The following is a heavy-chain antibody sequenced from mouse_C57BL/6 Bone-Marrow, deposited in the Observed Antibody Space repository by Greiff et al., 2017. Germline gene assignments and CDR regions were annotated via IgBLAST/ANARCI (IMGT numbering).Heavy chain of an antibody. CDR2: ISYDGSN. J-gene: IGHJ2*01. Sequence: EVQRVESGPGLVKPSQSLSLTCSVTGYSITSGYYWNWIRQFPGNKLEWMGYISYDGSNNYNPSLKNRISITRDTSKNQFFLKLNSVTTEDTATYYCARFDGYYYWGQGTTLTVSS. V-gene: IGHV3-6*01. CDR1: GYSITSGYY. CDR3: ARFDGYYY. D-gene: IGHD2-3*01.